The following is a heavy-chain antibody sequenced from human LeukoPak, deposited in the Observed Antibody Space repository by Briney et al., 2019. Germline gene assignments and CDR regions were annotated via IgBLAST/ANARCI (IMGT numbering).Heavy chain of an antibody. CDR1: GYTFTSYG. D-gene: IGHD4-11*01. Sequence: ASVKVSCKASGYTFTSYGISWVRQAPGQGLEWMGWISAYNGNTNYAQKLQGRVTMTTDTSTSTAYMELRSLRSDDTAVYYCARDRPYDYSNLPFDYWGQGTLVTVSS. J-gene: IGHJ4*02. CDR3: ARDRPYDYSNLPFDY. CDR2: ISAYNGNT. V-gene: IGHV1-18*01.